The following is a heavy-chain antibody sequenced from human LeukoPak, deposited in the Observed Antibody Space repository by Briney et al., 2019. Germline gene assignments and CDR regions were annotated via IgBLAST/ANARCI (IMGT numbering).Heavy chain of an antibody. CDR2: IYSGGST. CDR3: ARGPGGSGSYTYWFDP. D-gene: IGHD3-10*01. V-gene: IGHV3-53*01. J-gene: IGHJ5*02. Sequence: GSLRLSCPASGFTFGDYAMSWVRQAPGKGLEWVSVIYSGGSTYYADSVKGRFTISRDNSKNTLYLQMNSLRAEDTAVYYCARGPGGSGSYTYWFDPWGQGTLVTVSS. CDR1: GFTFGDYA.